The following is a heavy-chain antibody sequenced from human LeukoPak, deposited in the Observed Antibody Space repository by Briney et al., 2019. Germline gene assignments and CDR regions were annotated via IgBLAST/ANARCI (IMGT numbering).Heavy chain of an antibody. Sequence: GGSLRLSCAASGFTFSSYWMHWVRQAPGKGLVWVSRINSDGSSASYADSVKGRFTISRDNAKNTLYLQMNSLRAEDTAVYYCAKATSFWSGYSYYYYYMDVWGKGTTVTVSS. CDR2: INSDGSSA. D-gene: IGHD3-3*01. J-gene: IGHJ6*03. V-gene: IGHV3-74*01. CDR1: GFTFSSYW. CDR3: AKATSFWSGYSYYYYYMDV.